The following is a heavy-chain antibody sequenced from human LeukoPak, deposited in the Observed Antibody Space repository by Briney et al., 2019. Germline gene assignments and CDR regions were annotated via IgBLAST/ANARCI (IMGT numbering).Heavy chain of an antibody. CDR2: IRYDGNIK. D-gene: IGHD3-22*01. CDR3: AKGRYHDSSGYPIDY. CDR1: GFTFSSYD. V-gene: IGHV3-30*02. J-gene: IGHJ4*02. Sequence: GGSLRLSCAASGFTFSSYDMHWVRQAPGKGLEWVAFIRYDGNIKYFADSVKGRFTISRDNSKNTLSLQMNSLRAEDTAVYYCAKGRYHDSSGYPIDYWGQGTLVTVSS.